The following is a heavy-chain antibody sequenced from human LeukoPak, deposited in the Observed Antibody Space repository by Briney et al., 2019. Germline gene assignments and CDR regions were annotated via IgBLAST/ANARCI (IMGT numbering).Heavy chain of an antibody. Sequence: NPGGSLRLSCTTSGFTFGDSGLSWFRQAPGKGLEWVGFIRSKTYGETIQYAASVKGRFTISRDDSKSIAYLQMNSLRTEDTAVYYCARAPYYDFVLDYWGQGTLVTVSS. J-gene: IGHJ4*02. CDR1: GFTFGDSG. D-gene: IGHD3-3*01. CDR3: ARAPYYDFVLDY. V-gene: IGHV3-49*05. CDR2: IRSKTYGETI.